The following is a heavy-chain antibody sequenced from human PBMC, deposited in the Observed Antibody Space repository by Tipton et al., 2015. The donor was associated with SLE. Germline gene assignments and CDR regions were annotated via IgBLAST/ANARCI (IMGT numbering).Heavy chain of an antibody. V-gene: IGHV4-61*02. CDR1: GGSISGPYH. CDR3: AREGAEKVRTSYYYYMDV. D-gene: IGHD3-10*01. Sequence: LRLSCTVSGGSISGPYHWSWIRQAAGKGLEWIGRIYSRGSTNSNLSLKSRVTISADTSKNLFSLMLSSVTAADTAVYYCAREGAEKVRTSYYYYMDVWGKGTTVTISS. J-gene: IGHJ6*03. CDR2: IYSRGST.